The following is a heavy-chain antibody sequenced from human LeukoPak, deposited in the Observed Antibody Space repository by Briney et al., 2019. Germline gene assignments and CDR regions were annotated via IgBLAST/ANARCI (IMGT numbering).Heavy chain of an antibody. V-gene: IGHV4-59*08. CDR3: ARHYDSGSYPLDF. D-gene: IGHD3-10*01. CDR1: GGSIRGYF. CDR2: IYSSGST. Sequence: SSETLSLTCTVSGGSIRGYFWSWIRQPPGKGLEWIGHIYSSGSTTYTPSLQGRVTISLDTSKNQFSLKLSSVTAADTAVYYCARHYDSGSYPLDFWGQGTPVTVSS. J-gene: IGHJ4*02.